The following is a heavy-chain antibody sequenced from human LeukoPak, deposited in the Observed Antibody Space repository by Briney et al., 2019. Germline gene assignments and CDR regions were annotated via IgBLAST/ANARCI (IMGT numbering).Heavy chain of an antibody. CDR3: ARVGLGYRTDY. CDR2: IYYSGST. D-gene: IGHD1-1*01. J-gene: IGHJ4*02. CDR1: GFTFSIYS. Sequence: GSLRLSCAASGFTFSIYSMSWVRQPPGKGLEWIGSIYYSGSTYYNPSLKSRVTISVDTSKNQFSLKLSSVTAADTAVYYCARVGLGYRTDYWGQGTLVTVSS. V-gene: IGHV4-39*07.